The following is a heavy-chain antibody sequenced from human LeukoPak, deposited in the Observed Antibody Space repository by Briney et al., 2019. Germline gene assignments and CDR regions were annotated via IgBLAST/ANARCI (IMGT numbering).Heavy chain of an antibody. D-gene: IGHD1-26*01. V-gene: IGHV4-34*01. J-gene: IGHJ4*02. Sequence: SETLSLTCAVYGGSFSGYYWSLIRQPPGKGLEWIGEINHSGSTNYNPSLKSRVTISVDTSKNQFSLKLSSVTAADTAVYYCARASGSYANPHFDYWGQGTLVTVSS. CDR3: ARASGSYANPHFDY. CDR1: GGSFSGYY. CDR2: INHSGST.